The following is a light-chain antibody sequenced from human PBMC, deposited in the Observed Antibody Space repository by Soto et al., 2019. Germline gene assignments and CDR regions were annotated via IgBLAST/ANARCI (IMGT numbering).Light chain of an antibody. J-gene: IGLJ1*01. CDR3: SSHTTTALYV. V-gene: IGLV2-14*01. CDR1: SSDVGGYNY. CDR2: EVT. Sequence: QSALTQPPSASGSPGQSVTISCTGTSSDVGGYNYVSWYQQHPAKAPKLIIYEVTFRPAGVSYRFSASKSGNTAYLTISGLQAEDEADYYCSSHTTTALYVFGTGTKVTVL.